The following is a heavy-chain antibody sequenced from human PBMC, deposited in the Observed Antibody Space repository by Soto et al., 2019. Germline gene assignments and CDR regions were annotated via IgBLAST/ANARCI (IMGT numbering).Heavy chain of an antibody. V-gene: IGHV4-61*01. J-gene: IGHJ4*02. D-gene: IGHD5-18*01. CDR3: ARDSLGYSYGHFDY. CDR1: GGSVSSGSYY. CDR2: IYYSGST. Sequence: PSETLSLTCTVSGGSVSSGSYYWSWIRQPPGKGLEWIGYIYYSGSTNYNPSLKSRVTISVDTSKNQFSLKLSSVTAADTAVYSCARDSLGYSYGHFDYWGQGTLVTVSS.